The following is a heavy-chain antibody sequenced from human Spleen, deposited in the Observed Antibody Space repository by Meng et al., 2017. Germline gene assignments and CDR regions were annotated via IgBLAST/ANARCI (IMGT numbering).Heavy chain of an antibody. Sequence: GESLKISCAASGFTSTTHAMSWVRQAPGKGLEWVSGISDSGIATYYADSVKGRFTISRDNSKNTLYLQMNSLRAEDTAVYYCAKQWFGELLPRYWGQGTLVTVSS. CDR1: GFTSTTHA. CDR3: AKQWFGELLPRY. D-gene: IGHD3-10*01. CDR2: ISDSGIAT. V-gene: IGHV3-23*01. J-gene: IGHJ1*01.